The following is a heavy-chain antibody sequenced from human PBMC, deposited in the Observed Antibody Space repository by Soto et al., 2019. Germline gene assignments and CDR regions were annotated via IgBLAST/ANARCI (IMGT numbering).Heavy chain of an antibody. CDR1: GYSFTSNW. CDR2: IYPGDSDT. CDR3: ARLLGRFYGSSGYYDYGIDY. Sequence: PGESLKISCKGSGYSFTSNWIGWVRQMPGKGLEWMGIIYPGDSDTRYSPSFQGQVTISADKSISTAYLQWSSLKASDTAMYYCARLLGRFYGSSGYYDYGIDYRAHRTPVTGSS. J-gene: IGHJ4*01. D-gene: IGHD3-22*01. V-gene: IGHV5-51*01.